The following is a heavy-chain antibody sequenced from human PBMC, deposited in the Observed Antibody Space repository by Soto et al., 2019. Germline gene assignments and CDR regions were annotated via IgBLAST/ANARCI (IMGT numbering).Heavy chain of an antibody. CDR1: GYTLTELS. CDR3: ATLGYCSSTSCPNYYYYMDV. J-gene: IGHJ6*03. Sequence: ASVKVSCKVSGYTLTELSMHWVRQAPGKGLEWMGGFDPEDGETIYAQKFQGRVTMTEDTSTDTAYMELSSLRSEDTAVYYCATLGYCSSTSCPNYYYYMDVWGKGTTVTVSS. D-gene: IGHD2-2*01. V-gene: IGHV1-24*01. CDR2: FDPEDGET.